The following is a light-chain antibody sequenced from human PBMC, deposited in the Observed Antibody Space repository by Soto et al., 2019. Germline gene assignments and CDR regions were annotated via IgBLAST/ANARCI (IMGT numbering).Light chain of an antibody. CDR3: QQYGGSPQT. CDR1: QSISSW. CDR2: KAS. Sequence: QMSQSAAALSASVGDRVTITCRASQSISSWLAWYQQKPGKAPKLLIYKASTLKSGVPSRFSGSGSGTDFTLTISRLEPEDFAVYFCQQYGGSPQTFGQGTKVDIK. J-gene: IGKJ1*01. V-gene: IGKV1-5*03.